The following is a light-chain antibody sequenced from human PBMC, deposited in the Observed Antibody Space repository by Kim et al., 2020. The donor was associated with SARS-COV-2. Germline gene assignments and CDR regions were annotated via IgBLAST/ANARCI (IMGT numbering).Light chain of an antibody. Sequence: AIRMTQSPSSLSASTGDRVTITCRASQVISSYLAWYQQKPGKAPKLLIHAASTLQSGVPSRFSGSGSGTDFTLTIACLQSEDFATYYCQQYYTYPPWTFGQGTKVDIK. CDR3: QQYYTYPPWT. CDR2: AAS. CDR1: QVISSY. J-gene: IGKJ1*01. V-gene: IGKV1-8*01.